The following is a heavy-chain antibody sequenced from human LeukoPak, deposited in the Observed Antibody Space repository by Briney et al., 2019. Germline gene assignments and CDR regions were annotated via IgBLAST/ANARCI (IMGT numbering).Heavy chain of an antibody. CDR3: ARGSIVGATFDYFDY. J-gene: IGHJ4*02. D-gene: IGHD1-26*01. V-gene: IGHV1-2*02. CDR1: GYTFTTYD. CDR2: INPNSGGT. Sequence: ASVKVSCKASGYTFTTYDINWVRQATGQGLEWMGWINPNSGGTNYAQKFQGRVTMTRDTSISTAYMDLSRLRSDDTAVYYCARGSIVGATFDYFDYWGQGTLVTVSS.